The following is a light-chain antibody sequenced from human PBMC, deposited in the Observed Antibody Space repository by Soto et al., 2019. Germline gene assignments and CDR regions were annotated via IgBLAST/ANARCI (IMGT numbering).Light chain of an antibody. J-gene: IGKJ4*01. CDR3: QQYNNWPPLT. V-gene: IGKV3-15*01. Sequence: EIVMTQSPATLSVSPGERATLSCRASQSVSSNLAWYQQKPGQAPRLLIYGASTRATGIPARFSGSGSGTEFTLTTSSLQSEDFEVYYCQQYNNWPPLTFGGGTKVEIK. CDR2: GAS. CDR1: QSVSSN.